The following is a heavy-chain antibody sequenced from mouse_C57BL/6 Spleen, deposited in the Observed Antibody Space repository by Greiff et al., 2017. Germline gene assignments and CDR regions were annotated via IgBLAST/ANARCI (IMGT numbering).Heavy chain of an antibody. D-gene: IGHD1-1*01. V-gene: IGHV1-52*01. CDR2: IDPSDSET. J-gene: IGHJ2*01. Sequence: QVQLQQPGAELVRPGSSVKLSCKASGYTFTSYWMHWVKQRPIQGLEWIGNIDPSDSETHYNQKFKDKATLTVDKSSSTAYMQLSSLTSEGSAVYYCARVGDYYGSSYEDYWGQGTTLTVSS. CDR3: ARVGDYYGSSYEDY. CDR1: GYTFTSYW.